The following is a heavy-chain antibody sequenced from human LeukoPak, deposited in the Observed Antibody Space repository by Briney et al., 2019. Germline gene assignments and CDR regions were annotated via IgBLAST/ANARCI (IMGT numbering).Heavy chain of an antibody. CDR3: ARLKEGIDY. V-gene: IGHV4-39*01. CDR1: SSYG. J-gene: IGHJ4*02. D-gene: IGHD3-10*01. Sequence: SSYGMHWVRQAPGKGLEWIGSIYYSGNTYYNPSLKSRVTISVDTSKNQFSLKLSSVTAADTAVYYCARLKEGIDYWGQGTLVTVSS. CDR2: IYYSGNT.